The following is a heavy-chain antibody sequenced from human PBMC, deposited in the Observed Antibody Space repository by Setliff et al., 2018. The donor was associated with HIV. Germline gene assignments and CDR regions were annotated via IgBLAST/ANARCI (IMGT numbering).Heavy chain of an antibody. J-gene: IGHJ4*02. V-gene: IGHV4-59*04. CDR1: GGSMNIHY. CDR3: VHSLLGAPMVDY. CDR2: IYYSGST. D-gene: IGHD3-16*01. Sequence: LSLTCTVSGGSMNIHYWSWIRQPPGKGLEWIGSIYYSGSTYYNPSLKSRVTMSIDTSKNQFSLRLNSVTAADTAMYYCVHSLLGAPMVDYWGQGTLVTVSS.